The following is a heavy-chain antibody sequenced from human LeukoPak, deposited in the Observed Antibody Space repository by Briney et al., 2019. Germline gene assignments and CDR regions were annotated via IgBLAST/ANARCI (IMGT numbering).Heavy chain of an antibody. V-gene: IGHV7-4-1*02. CDR1: GYSFTSYG. CDR3: ARWYSGGWYFDY. J-gene: IGHJ4*02. Sequence: GESLKISCKGSGYSFTSYGISWVRQAPGQGLEWMGWINTNTGNPTYAQGFTGRFVFSLDTSVSTAYLQISSLKADDTAVYYCARWYSGGWYFDYWGQGTLVTVSS. D-gene: IGHD6-19*01. CDR2: INTNTGNP.